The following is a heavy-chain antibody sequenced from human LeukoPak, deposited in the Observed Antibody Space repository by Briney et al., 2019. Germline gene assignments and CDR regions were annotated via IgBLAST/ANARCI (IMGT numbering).Heavy chain of an antibody. CDR1: GFTFSSYW. Sequence: GGSLRLSCAASGFTFSSYWMSWVRQAPGKGLEWVANIKQDGSEKYYVDSVKGRFTISRDNAENSLYLQMNSLRAEDTAVYYCARTWKDGYNSYYFDYWGQGTLVTVSS. J-gene: IGHJ4*02. CDR3: ARTWKDGYNSYYFDY. CDR2: IKQDGSEK. V-gene: IGHV3-7*01. D-gene: IGHD5-24*01.